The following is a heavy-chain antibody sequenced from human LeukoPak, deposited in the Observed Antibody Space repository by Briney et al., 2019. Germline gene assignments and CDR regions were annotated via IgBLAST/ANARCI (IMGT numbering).Heavy chain of an antibody. J-gene: IGHJ4*02. CDR1: GCSFSTYW. Sequence: GESLKISCRAFGCSFSTYWIGWVRQMPGKGLEWMGIIYPGDSETIYSPSFQGQVTMSADKSINTVYLQWTSLKASDTAIYYCARTDPYFDYWGQGSLVTVSS. CDR3: ARTDPYFDY. CDR2: IYPGDSET. V-gene: IGHV5-51*01.